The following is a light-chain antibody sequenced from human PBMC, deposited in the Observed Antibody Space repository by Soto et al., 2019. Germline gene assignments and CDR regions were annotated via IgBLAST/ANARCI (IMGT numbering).Light chain of an antibody. Sequence: DIQMTQSPSSLSASVGDRVTITCRASQSISSYLNWYQQKPGKAPKLLIYAASSLQSGVPSRFSGSGSGTDFTLTISSLXXXXXXXXYCQQSYSTPYTFGQGTKLXXX. CDR3: QQSYSTPYT. V-gene: IGKV1-39*01. CDR1: QSISSY. J-gene: IGKJ2*01. CDR2: AAS.